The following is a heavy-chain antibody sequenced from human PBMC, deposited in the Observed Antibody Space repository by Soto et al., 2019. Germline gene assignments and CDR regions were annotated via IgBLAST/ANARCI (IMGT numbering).Heavy chain of an antibody. CDR1: ASSLSGFY. V-gene: IGHV4-59*01. J-gene: IGHJ4*02. CDR3: ARATQLVQDY. CDR2: IYYSGST. Sequence: PETLSPTRPLYASSLSGFYWSWIRQPPGKGLEWIGYIYYSGSTNYNPSLKSRVTISVDTSKNQFSLKLSSVTAADTAVYYCARATQLVQDYWGQGTLVTV. D-gene: IGHD6-13*01.